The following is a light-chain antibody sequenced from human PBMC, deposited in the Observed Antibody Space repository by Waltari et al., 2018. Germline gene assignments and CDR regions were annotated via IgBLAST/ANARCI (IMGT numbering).Light chain of an antibody. J-gene: IGKJ2*03. CDR3: QQGNSYPYS. CDR1: QGISSY. Sequence: IQMSQSPSSLSASVGDIVIITCRASQGISSYLNWYQQKPGKAPKLLIYYANSLASGVPSRFSGSGSGTEFTLTISSLQPEDFATYYCQQGNSYPYSFGQGTKVEIK. CDR2: YAN. V-gene: IGKV1-13*02.